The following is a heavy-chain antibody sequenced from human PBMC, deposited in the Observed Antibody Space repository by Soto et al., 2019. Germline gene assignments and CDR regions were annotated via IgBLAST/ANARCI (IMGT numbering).Heavy chain of an antibody. J-gene: IGHJ4*02. CDR3: TTGLTMPIDRDY. V-gene: IGHV3-15*01. D-gene: IGHD2-2*01. CDR2: IKSKTDGGTT. CDR1: GFAFSNAW. Sequence: GGSLRLSCAASGFAFSNAWMSWVRQAPGKGLEWVGRIKSKTDGGTTDYAAPVKGRFTISRDDSKNTLYLQMNSLKTEDTAVYYCTTGLTMPIDRDYWGQGTLVTVSS.